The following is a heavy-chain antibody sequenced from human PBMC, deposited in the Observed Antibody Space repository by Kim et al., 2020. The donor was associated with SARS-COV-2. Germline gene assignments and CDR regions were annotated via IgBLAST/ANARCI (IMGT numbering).Heavy chain of an antibody. J-gene: IGHJ4*02. Sequence: GGSLRLSCAASGFTFSSYGMHWVRQAPGKGLEWMAVISYAGSNKYYADSVKGRFTISRDNSKNTLYLQMNSLRAEDTAVYYCARDRGLRYFDWLLLDYWGQGTLVTVSS. CDR1: GFTFSSYG. CDR2: ISYAGSNK. D-gene: IGHD3-9*01. CDR3: ARDRGLRYFDWLLLDY. V-gene: IGHV3-33*05.